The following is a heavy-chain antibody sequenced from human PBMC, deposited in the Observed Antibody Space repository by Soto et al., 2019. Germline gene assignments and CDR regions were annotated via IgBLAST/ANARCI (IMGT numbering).Heavy chain of an antibody. D-gene: IGHD6-6*01. CDR1: GGAISGYY. V-gene: IGHV4-38-2*02. CDR2: MYHSGIT. CDR3: ARSMYSTSAQLYYGMDV. Sequence: SETLSLTCTVSGGAISGYYWTWIRQPPGKGLEWIGSMYHSGITYYNLSLKSRVTISVDTSKNQLSLKLSSATAADTAVYYCARSMYSTSAQLYYGMDVWGQGTTVTVSS. J-gene: IGHJ6*02.